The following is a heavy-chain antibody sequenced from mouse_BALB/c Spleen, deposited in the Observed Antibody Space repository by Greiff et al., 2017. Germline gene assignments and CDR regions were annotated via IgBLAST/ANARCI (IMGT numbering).Heavy chain of an antibody. Sequence: VKLMESGPGLVAPSQSLSITCTVSGFSLTSYDISWIRQPPGKGLEWLGVIWTGGGTNYNSAFMSRLSISKDNSKSQVFLKMNSLQTDDTAIYYCVRDDGYYGYAMDYWGQGTSVTVSS. V-gene: IGHV2-9-2*01. D-gene: IGHD2-3*01. CDR3: VRDDGYYGYAMDY. J-gene: IGHJ4*01. CDR2: IWTGGGT. CDR1: GFSLTSYD.